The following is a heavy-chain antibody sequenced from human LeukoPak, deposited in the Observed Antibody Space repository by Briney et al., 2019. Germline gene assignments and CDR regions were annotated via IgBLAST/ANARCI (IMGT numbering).Heavy chain of an antibody. D-gene: IGHD3-10*01. V-gene: IGHV3-53*01. J-gene: IGHJ4*02. CDR1: GFTVGYNY. CDR2: IYVSGTT. CDR3: GRHAYGGSPPLS. Sequence: GGSLRLSCAASGFTVGYNYMTWVRQAPGKRLEWLAFIYVSGTTFYAASVKGRFTISRDNAKNTVYLQMNNLRAEDTALYYCGRHAYGGSPPLSWGQGALVTVSS.